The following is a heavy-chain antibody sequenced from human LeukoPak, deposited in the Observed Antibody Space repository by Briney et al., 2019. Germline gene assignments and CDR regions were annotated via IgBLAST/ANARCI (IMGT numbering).Heavy chain of an antibody. CDR1: GYTFTSYG. V-gene: IGHV1-18*01. J-gene: IGHJ4*02. D-gene: IGHD3-22*01. CDR2: ISAYNGNT. CDR3: ARGASYYYDSSGYNY. Sequence: VASVKVSCKATGYTFTSYGISWVRQAPGQGLEWMGWISAYNGNTNSAQKLQGRVTMTTDTSTSTAYMELRSLRSDDTAVYYCARGASYYYDSSGYNYWGQGTLVTVSS.